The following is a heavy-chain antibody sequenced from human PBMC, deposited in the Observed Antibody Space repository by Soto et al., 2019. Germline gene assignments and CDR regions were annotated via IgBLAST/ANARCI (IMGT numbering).Heavy chain of an antibody. CDR1: GYTFIGYY. Sequence: ASVKVSCKASGYTFIGYYIHLVRQAPGQGLEWMGWINPNSGGTNYAQKFQGRVTMTRDTSISTAYMELSRLRSDDTAVYYCARDVSVSGDLGCFDSWGQGTLVTVSS. D-gene: IGHD2-21*02. V-gene: IGHV1-2*02. CDR2: INPNSGGT. J-gene: IGHJ5*01. CDR3: ARDVSVSGDLGCFDS.